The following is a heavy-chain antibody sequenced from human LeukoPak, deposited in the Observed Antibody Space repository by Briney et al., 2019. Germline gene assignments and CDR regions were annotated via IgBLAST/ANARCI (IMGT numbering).Heavy chain of an antibody. Sequence: GGSLRLSCAASGFTFSSYEMNWVRQAPGKGLEWVSYISSSGSTIYYADSVKGRFTISRDNAKNSLYLQMNSLRAEDTAVYYRARDRYYGSGTYDYWGQGTLVTVSS. J-gene: IGHJ4*02. CDR2: ISSSGSTI. V-gene: IGHV3-48*03. CDR1: GFTFSSYE. D-gene: IGHD3-10*01. CDR3: ARDRYYGSGTYDY.